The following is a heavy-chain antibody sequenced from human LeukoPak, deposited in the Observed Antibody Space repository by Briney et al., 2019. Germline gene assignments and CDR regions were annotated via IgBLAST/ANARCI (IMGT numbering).Heavy chain of an antibody. J-gene: IGHJ4*02. CDR3: AKDMRGSSGWYHVDY. CDR2: ISWNSGSI. V-gene: IGHV3-9*01. CDR1: GFTFDDYA. D-gene: IGHD6-19*01. Sequence: GGSLRLSCAASGFTFDDYAMHWVRQAPGKGLEWVSGISWNSGSIGYADSVKGRFTISRDNAKNSLYLQMNSLRAEDTALYYCAKDMRGSSGWYHVDYWGQGTLVTVSS.